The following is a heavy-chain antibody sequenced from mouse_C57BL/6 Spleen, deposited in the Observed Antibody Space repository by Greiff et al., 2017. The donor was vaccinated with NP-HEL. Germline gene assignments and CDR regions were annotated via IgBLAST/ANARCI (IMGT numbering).Heavy chain of an antibody. CDR2: IHPNSGST. D-gene: IGHD2-4*01. CDR1: GYTFTSYW. Sequence: QVQLQQPGAELVKPGASVKLSCKASGYTFTSYWMHWVKQRPGQGLEWIGMIHPNSGSTNYNEKFKSKATLTVDKSSSTAYMQLSSLTSEDSAVYCCARFSRTYDYDGTLYYYAMDYWGQGTSVTVSS. CDR3: ARFSRTYDYDGTLYYYAMDY. V-gene: IGHV1-64*01. J-gene: IGHJ4*01.